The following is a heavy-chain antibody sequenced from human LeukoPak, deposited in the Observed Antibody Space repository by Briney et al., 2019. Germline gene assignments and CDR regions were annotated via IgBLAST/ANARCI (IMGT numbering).Heavy chain of an antibody. V-gene: IGHV3-64D*09. CDR1: GFPFSSYA. D-gene: IGHD2-15*01. CDR2: ISDSGGST. Sequence: GGSLRLSCSASGFPFSSYAMHWVRQAPGKGLEYVSAISDSGGSTYYAESVKGRFTISRDNSKNTLYLQMSILRAEDTAVYFCVRGYSFGPYGMDVWGQGTTVTVSS. CDR3: VRGYSFGPYGMDV. J-gene: IGHJ6*02.